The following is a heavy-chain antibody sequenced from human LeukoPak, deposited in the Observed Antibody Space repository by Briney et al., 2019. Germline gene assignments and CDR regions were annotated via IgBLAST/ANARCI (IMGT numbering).Heavy chain of an antibody. CDR3: AKDQVLLWFGEFRSFDY. Sequence: GGSLRLSCAASGFTFSSYGMSWVRQAPGKGLEWVSAISGNGGDTFYADSVKGRFTNSRDNSKNTLYLQMNSLRAEDTAVYYCAKDQVLLWFGEFRSFDYWGQGTLVTVSS. V-gene: IGHV3-23*01. CDR2: ISGNGGDT. CDR1: GFTFSSYG. D-gene: IGHD3-10*01. J-gene: IGHJ4*02.